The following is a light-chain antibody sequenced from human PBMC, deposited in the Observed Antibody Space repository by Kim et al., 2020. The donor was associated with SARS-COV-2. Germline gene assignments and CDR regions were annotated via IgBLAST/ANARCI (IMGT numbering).Light chain of an antibody. V-gene: IGKV1-39*01. Sequence: IGNYLNWYQQSPGKAPDLLIYAASSLQSGVPSRFSGSGSGTEFTLTITSLQPEDFATYYCQQSYSTPLTFGGGTKVDIK. CDR3: QQSYSTPLT. J-gene: IGKJ4*01. CDR1: IGNY. CDR2: AAS.